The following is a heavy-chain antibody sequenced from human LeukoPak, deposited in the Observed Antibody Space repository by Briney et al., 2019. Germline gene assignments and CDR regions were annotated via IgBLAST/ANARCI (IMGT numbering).Heavy chain of an antibody. J-gene: IGHJ4*02. Sequence: TGGSLRLSCAASGFTFSSYSMNWVRQAPGKGLEWVSSISSSSSYIYYADSVKGRFTISRDNAKNSLYLQMNSLRAEDTAVYYCAREHGYSSGWYYFDYWGQGTLVTVSS. V-gene: IGHV3-21*01. CDR1: GFTFSSYS. CDR3: AREHGYSSGWYYFDY. CDR2: ISSSSSYI. D-gene: IGHD6-19*01.